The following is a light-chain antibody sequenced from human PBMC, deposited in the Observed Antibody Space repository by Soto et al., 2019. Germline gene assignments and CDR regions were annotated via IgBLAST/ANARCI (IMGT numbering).Light chain of an antibody. Sequence: DIQMTQSPSTLSGSVGDRVTITCRASQTISSWLAWYQQKPGKAPNLLIYKASTLKSGVPSRFSGSGSGTEFTRPISSLQPDDFATYYCQHYKSYSEAFGQGTKVELK. CDR1: QTISSW. J-gene: IGKJ1*01. V-gene: IGKV1-5*03. CDR2: KAS. CDR3: QHYKSYSEA.